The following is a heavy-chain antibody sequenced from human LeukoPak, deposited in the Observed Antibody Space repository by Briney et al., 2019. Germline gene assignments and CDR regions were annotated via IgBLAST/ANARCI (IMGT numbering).Heavy chain of an antibody. CDR2: IIPILGIA. V-gene: IGHV1-69*04. CDR1: GGTFSSYA. CDR3: ARVGPRDGYDY. J-gene: IGHJ4*02. D-gene: IGHD5-24*01. Sequence: ASVRVSCKASGGTFSSYAISWVRQAPGQGLEWMGRIIPILGIANYAQKFQGRVTITADKSTSTAYMELSSLRSEDTAVYYCARVGPRDGYDYWGQGTLVTVSS.